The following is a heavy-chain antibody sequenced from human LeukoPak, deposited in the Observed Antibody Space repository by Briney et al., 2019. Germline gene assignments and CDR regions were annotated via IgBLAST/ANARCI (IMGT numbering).Heavy chain of an antibody. CDR1: GYTFTGYY. V-gene: IGHV1-2*02. CDR2: IDPNSGGT. D-gene: IGHD2-2*01. CDR3: AREGRSSTSLDY. J-gene: IGHJ4*02. Sequence: GASVKVSCKASGYTFTGYYMHWVRQAPGQGLEWVGWIDPNSGGTNYAQKLQGRVTMTRDTSISTAYMDLSRLTSDDTAVYYCAREGRSSTSLDYWGQGTLVTVSS.